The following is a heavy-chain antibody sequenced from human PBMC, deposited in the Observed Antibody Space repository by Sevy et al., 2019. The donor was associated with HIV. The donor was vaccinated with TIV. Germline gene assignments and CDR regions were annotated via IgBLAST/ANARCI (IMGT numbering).Heavy chain of an antibody. V-gene: IGHV1-69*13. J-gene: IGHJ3*02. CDR3: AGEGGVATTGDHDAFDI. D-gene: IGHD7-27*01. CDR2: IIPIFGTP. Sequence: ASVKVSCKASGDTFSTYGLSWVRQAPGQGLEWMGGIIPIFGTPNCAQKFQGRDTITVDESASTAYMELSSLRSEDTALYYCAGEGGVATTGDHDAFDIWGHGTLVTVSS. CDR1: GDTFSTYG.